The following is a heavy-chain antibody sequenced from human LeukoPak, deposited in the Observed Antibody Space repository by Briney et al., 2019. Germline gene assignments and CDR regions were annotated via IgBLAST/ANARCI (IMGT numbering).Heavy chain of an antibody. CDR2: VIPSSGGT. D-gene: IGHD3-16*01. J-gene: IGHJ3*02. CDR1: GYIFNVYY. CDR3: ARGVLLQGRGAFDI. Sequence: ASVKVSCKASGYIFNVYYIHWLRQAPGQGLEWMGWVIPSSGGTNYAQKLNDRVTMTREVPISTAYMELSSLTYDDTAVYCCARGVLLQGRGAFDIWGQGSLVTVSS. V-gene: IGHV1-2*02.